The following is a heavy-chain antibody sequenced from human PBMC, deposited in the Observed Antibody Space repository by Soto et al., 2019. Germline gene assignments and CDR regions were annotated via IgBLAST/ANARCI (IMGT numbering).Heavy chain of an antibody. J-gene: IGHJ5*02. CDR1: GFTFSSYA. Sequence: QVQLVESGGGVVQPGRSLRLSCAASGFTFSSYAMHWVRQAPGKGLEWVAVISYDGSNKYYAGSVKGRFTISRDNSKNTLYLQMNSLRAEDTAVYYCARGPVSNPEYNWFDPWGQGTLVTVSS. CDR2: ISYDGSNK. V-gene: IGHV3-30-3*01. CDR3: ARGPVSNPEYNWFDP. D-gene: IGHD4-4*01.